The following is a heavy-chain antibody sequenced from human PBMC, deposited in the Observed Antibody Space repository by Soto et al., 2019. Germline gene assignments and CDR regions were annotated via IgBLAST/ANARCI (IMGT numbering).Heavy chain of an antibody. CDR3: AKGEQLWDPFDY. V-gene: IGHV3-23*01. CDR1: GLAFSNYA. CDR2: ISASGYSA. Sequence: GGSLRLSCAASGLAFSNYAMSWVRQAPGKGLEWVSIISASGYSAYYGGAVKGRFTTSRDNSKSTLYLQMNRLRPDDTAVYCCAKGEQLWDPFDYWGQGTLVTVSS. J-gene: IGHJ4*02. D-gene: IGHD5-18*01.